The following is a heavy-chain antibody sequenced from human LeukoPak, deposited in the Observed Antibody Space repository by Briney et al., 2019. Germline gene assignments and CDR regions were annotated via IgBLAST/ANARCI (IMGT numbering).Heavy chain of an antibody. D-gene: IGHD6-19*01. CDR1: GGSISSGSYY. Sequence: SQTLSLTCTVSGGSISSGSYYWSWIRQPGGKGLGWIVRTYTSGSTNYNPSLKSRVTISVDTSKNQFSLKLSSVTAADTAVYYCARRVYSSGWYYFDYWGQGTLVTVSS. J-gene: IGHJ4*02. CDR3: ARRVYSSGWYYFDY. CDR2: TYTSGST. V-gene: IGHV4-61*02.